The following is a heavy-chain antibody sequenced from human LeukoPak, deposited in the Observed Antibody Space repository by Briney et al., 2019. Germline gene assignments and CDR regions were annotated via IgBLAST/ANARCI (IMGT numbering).Heavy chain of an antibody. V-gene: IGHV4-34*01. J-gene: IGHJ6*03. CDR1: GGSFSDSY. CDR3: ARGRKVSGVRRINWARHENYFFYYIDV. CDR2: IPHSGTT. Sequence: SETLSLTCAVYGGSFSDSYWTWIRQRPGKGLEWIGEIPHSGTTNFNPSLQSRVSISVDTAKNQFFLRVASMTAADTALYYCARGRKVSGVRRINWARHENYFFYYIDVWGKGTTVSVSS. D-gene: IGHD1-14*01.